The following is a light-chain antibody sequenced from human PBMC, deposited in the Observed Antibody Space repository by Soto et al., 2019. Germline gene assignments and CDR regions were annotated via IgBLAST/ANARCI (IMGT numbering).Light chain of an antibody. CDR2: KVS. Sequence: DIQMTQSPSTLSASVGDRVTITCRASQTINNWLGWLHQKPGKAPNLLIYKVSTLESGVPSRFSGSGSGTEFTLTIDGLQTDDFATYYCQQYNNYPWTFGQGTRVEIK. J-gene: IGKJ1*01. CDR3: QQYNNYPWT. V-gene: IGKV1-5*03. CDR1: QTINNW.